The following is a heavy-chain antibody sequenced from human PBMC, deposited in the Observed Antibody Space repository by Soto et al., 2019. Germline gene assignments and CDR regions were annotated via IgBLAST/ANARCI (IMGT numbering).Heavy chain of an antibody. D-gene: IGHD3-22*01. Sequence: GASVKVSCKASGYTFTSYYMHWVRQAPGQGLEWMGWINPYSGVTNYALKFQGRVTMTRDTSISTAHMELSRLRSDDTAVYYCARVWNYYDSRGHFAYWGQGTLVTVSS. CDR2: INPYSGVT. J-gene: IGHJ4*02. CDR3: ARVWNYYDSRGHFAY. V-gene: IGHV1-2*02. CDR1: GYTFTSYY.